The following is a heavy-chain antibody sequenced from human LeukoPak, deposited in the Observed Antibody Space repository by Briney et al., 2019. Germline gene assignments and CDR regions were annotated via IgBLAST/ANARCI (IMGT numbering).Heavy chain of an antibody. Sequence: PGGSLRLSCAASGFTFSSYTMNWVHQAPGKGLEWVSSISSSSNYIYYTDSEKGRFTISRDNAKNSLSLQMNSLRAEDTAVYYCARGPMSTVNLDYWGQGTLVTVSS. D-gene: IGHD4-17*01. V-gene: IGHV3-21*01. J-gene: IGHJ4*02. CDR1: GFTFSSYT. CDR3: ARGPMSTVNLDY. CDR2: ISSSSNYI.